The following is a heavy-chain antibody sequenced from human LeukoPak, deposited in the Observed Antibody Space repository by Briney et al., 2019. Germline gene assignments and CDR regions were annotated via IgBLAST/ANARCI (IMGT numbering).Heavy chain of an antibody. CDR2: INPNSGGT. V-gene: IGHV1-2*02. Sequence: ASVKVSCKASGYTFTGYYMHWVRRAPGQGLEWMGWINPNSGGTNYAQKFQGRVTMTTDTSTSTAYMELRSLRSDDTAVYYCAREKEDAFDIWGQGTMVTVSS. J-gene: IGHJ3*02. CDR3: AREKEDAFDI. CDR1: GYTFTGYY.